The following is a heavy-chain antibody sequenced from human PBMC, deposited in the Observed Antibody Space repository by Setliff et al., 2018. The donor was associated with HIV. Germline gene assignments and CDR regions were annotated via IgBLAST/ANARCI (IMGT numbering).Heavy chain of an antibody. CDR1: GFTFSTYV. CDR2: ISGSGYP. V-gene: IGHV3-23*01. Sequence: GGSLRLSCVASGFTFSTYVINWVRLAPGKGLEWVSSISGSGYPYYADSVKGRFTISRDNSKNTLFLQMDSLRAEDTALYYCAKQRYYDGNDGFDVWGQGTMVTVSS. J-gene: IGHJ3*01. CDR3: AKQRYYDGNDGFDV. D-gene: IGHD3-3*01.